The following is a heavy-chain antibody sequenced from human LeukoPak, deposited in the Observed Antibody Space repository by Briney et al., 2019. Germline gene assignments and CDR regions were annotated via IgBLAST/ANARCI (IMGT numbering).Heavy chain of an antibody. CDR2: IANDGKDK. V-gene: IGHV3-30*18. D-gene: IGHD2-2*01. CDR3: AKDQQVGAAAYYFDS. CDR1: GFTFSRYG. J-gene: IGHJ4*02. Sequence: PGGSLRLSCAASGFTFSRYGLYWVRQGPGQGLGRVAVIANDGKDKKYADSVKGRFTISRDNSKSTLYLQMNSLRAEDTAVYYCAKDQQVGAAAYYFDSWGQGTLVTVSS.